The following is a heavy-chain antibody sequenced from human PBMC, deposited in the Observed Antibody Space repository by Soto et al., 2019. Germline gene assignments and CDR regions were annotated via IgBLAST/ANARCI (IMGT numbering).Heavy chain of an antibody. CDR1: GFSFTSYA. V-gene: IGHV3-23*01. Sequence: EVQLLESGGGLVRPGGSLRLSCAASGFSFTSYALSWVRQAPGKGLEWVSTISGSDGKTNYADSVKGRFSISRDTSKTTWYLQMHSLRVDDTAVYYCARGSFLDYWGQGTRVTVS. CDR3: ARGSFLDY. CDR2: ISGSDGKT. J-gene: IGHJ4*02. D-gene: IGHD1-26*01.